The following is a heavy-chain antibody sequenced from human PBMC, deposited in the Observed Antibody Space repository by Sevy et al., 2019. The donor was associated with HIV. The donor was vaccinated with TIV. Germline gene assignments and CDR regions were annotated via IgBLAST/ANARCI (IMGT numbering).Heavy chain of an antibody. CDR3: AKVYQVLGSHYSYDYGMDV. CDR2: ISDSGVIT. V-gene: IGHV3-23*01. CDR1: GFTFRNYA. D-gene: IGHD2-2*01. J-gene: IGHJ6*02. Sequence: GGSLRLSCAASGFTFRNYAMTWVRQAPGKGLEWVSTISDSGVITYYADFVQGRFNFSRDNSRNTVSLLMDSLRAEYTAVYYCAKVYQVLGSHYSYDYGMDVWGQGTTVTVSS.